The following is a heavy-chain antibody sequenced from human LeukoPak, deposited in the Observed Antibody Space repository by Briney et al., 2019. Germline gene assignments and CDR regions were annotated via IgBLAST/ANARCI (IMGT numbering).Heavy chain of an antibody. Sequence: ASVTVSCKASGGTFSSYAISWVRQAPGQGLEWMGGIIPIFGTANYAQKFQGRVTITADESTSTAYMELSSLRSEDTAVYYCARAPTQAGRFLEIDDWGQGTLVTVSS. V-gene: IGHV1-69*13. CDR2: IIPIFGTA. CDR1: GGTFSSYA. CDR3: ARAPTQAGRFLEIDD. D-gene: IGHD3-3*01. J-gene: IGHJ4*02.